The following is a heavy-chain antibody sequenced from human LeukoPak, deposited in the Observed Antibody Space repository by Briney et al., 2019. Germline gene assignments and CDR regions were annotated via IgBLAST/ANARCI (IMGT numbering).Heavy chain of an antibody. J-gene: IGHJ5*02. V-gene: IGHV4-4*02. D-gene: IGHD2-2*01. CDR2: IYHSGST. Sequence: SGTLPLTCAVSGGSISSSNWWSWVRQPPGKGLEWIGEIYHSGSTNYNPSLKSRVTISVDKSKNQFSLKLSSVTAADTAVYYCAREKGYCSSTSCYPTRWFDPWGQGTLVTVSS. CDR3: AREKGYCSSTSCYPTRWFDP. CDR1: GGSISSSNW.